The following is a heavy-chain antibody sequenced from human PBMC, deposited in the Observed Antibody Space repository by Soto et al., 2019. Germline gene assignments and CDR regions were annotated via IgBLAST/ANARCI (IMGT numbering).Heavy chain of an antibody. Sequence: QVQLQQWGAGLLKPSETLSLTCAVYGGSFSGYYWSWIRQPPGKGLEWIGEINHSGSTNYNPSLKSRVTISVDTSKYQFSLKLSAVTAADTAVYYCARGRLLWFGELSIPYYYYGMDAWGQGTTVTVSS. CDR1: GGSFSGYY. D-gene: IGHD3-10*01. J-gene: IGHJ6*02. V-gene: IGHV4-34*01. CDR3: ARGRLLWFGELSIPYYYYGMDA. CDR2: INHSGST.